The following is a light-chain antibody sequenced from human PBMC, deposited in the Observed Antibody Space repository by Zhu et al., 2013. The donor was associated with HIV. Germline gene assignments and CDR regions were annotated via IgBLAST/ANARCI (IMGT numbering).Light chain of an antibody. CDR1: QSISNW. CDR2: DAS. V-gene: IGKV1-5*01. Sequence: DIQMTQSPSTLSASVGDRVTITCRASQSISNWLAWYQQKPGKAPKLLIYDASSLDRGVPSRFSGSGSGADFTLTISRLEPEDFAVYFCQHYGSSPRFTFGLGTKVDIK. CDR3: QHYGSSPRFT. J-gene: IGKJ3*01.